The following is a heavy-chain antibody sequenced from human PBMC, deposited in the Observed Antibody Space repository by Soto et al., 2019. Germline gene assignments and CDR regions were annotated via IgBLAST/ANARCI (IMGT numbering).Heavy chain of an antibody. D-gene: IGHD3-22*01. Sequence: SVKVSCNASGGTFSSYAISWVRQAPGQGLEWMGGIIPIFGTANYAQKFQGRVTITADESTSTAYMELSSLRSEDTAVYYCARDLSDYYEVRTDAFDIWGQGTMVTVSS. CDR2: IIPIFGTA. CDR1: GGTFSSYA. J-gene: IGHJ3*02. CDR3: ARDLSDYYEVRTDAFDI. V-gene: IGHV1-69*13.